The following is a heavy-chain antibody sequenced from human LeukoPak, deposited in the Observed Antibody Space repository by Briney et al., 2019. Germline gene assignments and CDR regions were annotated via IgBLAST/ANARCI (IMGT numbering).Heavy chain of an antibody. D-gene: IGHD1-1*01. J-gene: IGHJ5*02. CDR1: GGSISSSSYY. CDR3: ARHAVEAASRWFGP. Sequence: KTSETLSLTCTVSGGSISSSSYYWGWIRQPPGKGLEWIGSIYYSGSTYYNPSLKSRVTMSVDTSKKQFSLKLSSVTAADTAVYYCARHAVEAASRWFGPWGQGTLVTVSS. V-gene: IGHV4-39*01. CDR2: IYYSGST.